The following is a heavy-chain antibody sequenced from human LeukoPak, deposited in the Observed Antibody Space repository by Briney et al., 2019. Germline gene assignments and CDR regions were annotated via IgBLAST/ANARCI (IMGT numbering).Heavy chain of an antibody. CDR2: ISWNSGSI. J-gene: IGHJ3*02. Sequence: GRSLRLSCAASGFTFDDYAMHWVRQAPGKGLEWVSGISWNSGSIGYADSVKGRFTISRDNAKNSLYLQMNSLRAKDTALYYCAKVSPLDDAFDIWGQGTMVTVSS. D-gene: IGHD1-1*01. CDR3: AKVSPLDDAFDI. V-gene: IGHV3-9*01. CDR1: GFTFDDYA.